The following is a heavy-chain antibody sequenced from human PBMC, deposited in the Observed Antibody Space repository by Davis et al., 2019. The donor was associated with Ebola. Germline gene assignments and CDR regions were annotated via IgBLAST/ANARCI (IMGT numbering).Heavy chain of an antibody. CDR3: ARVGGNIIGGVIGY. CDR1: GFTYSSYA. Sequence: GESLKISCAASGFTYSSYAMNWVRQAPGKGLEWVSSVTGSGLTTYYADSVKGRFTISRDNSKNTLYLQMSNLRAEDTAVYYCARVGGNIIGGVIGYWGQGTLVTVSS. D-gene: IGHD3-16*01. CDR2: VTGSGLTT. J-gene: IGHJ4*02. V-gene: IGHV3-23*01.